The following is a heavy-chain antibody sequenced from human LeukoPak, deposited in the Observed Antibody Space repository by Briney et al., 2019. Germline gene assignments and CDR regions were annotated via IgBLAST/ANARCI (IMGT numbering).Heavy chain of an antibody. CDR3: AKDKSIVYYGDDHNWFDP. J-gene: IGHJ5*02. D-gene: IGHD4-17*01. V-gene: IGHV3-23*01. CDR2: SSGSGGST. CDR1: GFTFSSYA. Sequence: GGSLRLSCAASGFTFSSYAMSWVRQAAGKGLEWVSASSGSGGSTYYADSVKGRFTISRDNSKNTLYLQMDSLRAADTAVYFCAKDKSIVYYGDDHNWFDPWGQGTLVTVSS.